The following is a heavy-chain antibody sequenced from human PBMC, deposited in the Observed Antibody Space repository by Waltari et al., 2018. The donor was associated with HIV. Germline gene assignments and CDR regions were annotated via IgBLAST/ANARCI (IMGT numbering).Heavy chain of an antibody. Sequence: QVQLQQWGAGLLKPSETLSLTCAVHGGSFNGYSWSWIRQSPGKGLEWIGEINHGGSTIYNPSLKSRVTISVDTSKNQFSPKLSFVTAADTAVYYCARRWTTVTTDSLDLWGRSTLVTVSS. V-gene: IGHV4-34*01. CDR3: ARRWTTVTTDSLDL. J-gene: IGHJ2*01. CDR2: INHGGST. D-gene: IGHD4-17*01. CDR1: GGSFNGYS.